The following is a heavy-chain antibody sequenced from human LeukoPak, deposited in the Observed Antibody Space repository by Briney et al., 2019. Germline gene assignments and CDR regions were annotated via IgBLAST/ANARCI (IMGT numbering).Heavy chain of an antibody. J-gene: IGHJ1*01. D-gene: IGHD1-26*01. Sequence: PSETLSLTCTVSGDSISRFHWSWIRQPPEKRLEWIGYIYCSGNTNYNPSLKSRVTISLDASKNQFSLKLSSVTATDTAVYYCATLAVGAGGPEFQHWGQGSLVTVSS. CDR2: IYCSGNT. CDR1: GDSISRFH. CDR3: ATLAVGAGGPEFQH. V-gene: IGHV4-59*08.